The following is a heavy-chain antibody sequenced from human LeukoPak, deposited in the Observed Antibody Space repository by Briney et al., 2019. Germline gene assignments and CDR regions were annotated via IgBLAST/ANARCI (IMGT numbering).Heavy chain of an antibody. CDR2: INPSSGGT. D-gene: IGHD3-10*01. V-gene: IGHV1-2*02. Sequence: ASVKVSCKASGYTFTGYYMHWVRQAPGQGLEWMGWINPSSGGTNYAQKFQGRVTMTRDTSISTAYMELSRLRSDDTAVYYCARYTMVRGVSQDNWFDPWGQGTLVTVSS. CDR3: ARYTMVRGVSQDNWFDP. J-gene: IGHJ5*02. CDR1: GYTFTGYY.